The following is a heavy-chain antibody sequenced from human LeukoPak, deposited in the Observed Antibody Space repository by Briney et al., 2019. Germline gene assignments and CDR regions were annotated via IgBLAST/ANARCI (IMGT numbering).Heavy chain of an antibody. CDR3: AKDSRTIFGP. D-gene: IGHD3-3*01. CDR2: ISGSGVIGTST. Sequence: GGSLRLSCAASGFTFSSCSMTWVRQAPGKGLEWVSGISGSGVIGTSTYYADSVKGRFTISRDNSKNTLYLQMNSLRAEDTAVYYCAKDSRTIFGPWGQGTLVTVSS. V-gene: IGHV3-23*01. CDR1: GFTFSSCS. J-gene: IGHJ5*02.